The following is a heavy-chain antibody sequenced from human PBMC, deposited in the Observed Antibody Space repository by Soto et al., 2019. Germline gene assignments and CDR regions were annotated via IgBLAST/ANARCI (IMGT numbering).Heavy chain of an antibody. Sequence: ASVKVSCKASGYTFTSYDINWVRQATGQGLEWMGWMNPNSGNTGYAQKFQGRVTMTRNTSISTAYMELSSLRSEDTAVYYCARSDWNTGGFDYWGQGTLVTVSS. V-gene: IGHV1-8*01. D-gene: IGHD2-21*01. CDR2: MNPNSGNT. J-gene: IGHJ4*02. CDR3: ARSDWNTGGFDY. CDR1: GYTFTSYD.